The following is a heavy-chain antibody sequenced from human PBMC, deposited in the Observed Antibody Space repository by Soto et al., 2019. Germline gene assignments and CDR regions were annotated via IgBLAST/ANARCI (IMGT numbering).Heavy chain of an antibody. CDR3: ARDLDDYGDYDVPFDY. V-gene: IGHV1-18*01. Sequence: GASVKASCKASGYTITSYGISCVRQAPGQGLEWMGWISAYNGNTNYAQKLQGRVTMTTDTSTSTAYMELRSLRSDDTAVYYCARDLDDYGDYDVPFDYWGQGTLVTV. D-gene: IGHD4-17*01. CDR1: GYTITSYG. J-gene: IGHJ4*02. CDR2: ISAYNGNT.